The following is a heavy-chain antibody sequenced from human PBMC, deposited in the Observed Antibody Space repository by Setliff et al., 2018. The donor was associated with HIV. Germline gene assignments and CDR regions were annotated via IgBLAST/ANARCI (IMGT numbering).Heavy chain of an antibody. CDR2: FHYSGST. CDR3: ARKSGIVGAQGFDY. CDR1: GGSISRNYY. J-gene: IGHJ4*02. V-gene: IGHV4-39*07. D-gene: IGHD1-26*01. Sequence: PSETLSLTCNVSGGSISRNYYWGWIRQPPDKGLEWIGSFHYSGSTYFNPSLKSRVSISTDTSKRQFSLNLSSVTAADSAMYYCARKSGIVGAQGFDYWGQGTLVTVSS.